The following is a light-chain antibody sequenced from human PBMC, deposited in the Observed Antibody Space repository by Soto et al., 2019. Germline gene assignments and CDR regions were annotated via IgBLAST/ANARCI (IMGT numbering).Light chain of an antibody. V-gene: IGKV3D-15*01. Sequence: EIVMTQSPATLSGSPGERVTLSCRASQSVSSHLAWYHQKPGQAPRLIIYGASTRATGIPARFSGSGSGTDFTLTISNLQPEDFAVYFCQQYNNLTRTFGQGTKVEIK. J-gene: IGKJ1*01. CDR1: QSVSSH. CDR2: GAS. CDR3: QQYNNLTRT.